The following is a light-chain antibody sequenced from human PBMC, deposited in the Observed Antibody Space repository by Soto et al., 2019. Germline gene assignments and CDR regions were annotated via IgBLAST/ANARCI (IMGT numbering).Light chain of an antibody. CDR1: QSISNR. CDR3: QQYDTYST. Sequence: DIQMTQSPSTLSASVGERVTITFRASQSISNRLAWYHQKPGKTPNLLIYDASNLGSGVPSRFSGSGSGTEFTLTISSLQPDDFATYYCQQYDTYSTFGQGTKVDIK. V-gene: IGKV1-5*01. J-gene: IGKJ1*01. CDR2: DAS.